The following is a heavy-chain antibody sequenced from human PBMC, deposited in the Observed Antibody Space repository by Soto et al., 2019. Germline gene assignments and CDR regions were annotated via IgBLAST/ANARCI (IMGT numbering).Heavy chain of an antibody. CDR2: IIPKFGTA. CDR3: ARGGNSYDSSGYPKNHWFDP. Sequence: QVQLVQSGAAVKKPGSSVKVSCKVSGGTFSTYSISWVRQAPGQGLEWMGGIIPKFGTANYAQKFQGRVTITADESTSTANMVLSSLRSEDTAVYYCARGGNSYDSSGYPKNHWFDPWGQGTLVTVSS. V-gene: IGHV1-69*12. J-gene: IGHJ5*02. D-gene: IGHD3-22*01. CDR1: GGTFSTYS.